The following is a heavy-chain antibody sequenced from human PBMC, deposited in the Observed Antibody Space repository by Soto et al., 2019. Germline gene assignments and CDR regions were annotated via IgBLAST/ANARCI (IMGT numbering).Heavy chain of an antibody. J-gene: IGHJ3*02. CDR2: IKQDGSEK. CDR1: GFTFSSYA. V-gene: IGHV3-7*01. Sequence: PGGSLRLSCAASGFTFSSYAVSWVRQAPGKGLEWVANIKQDGSEKYYVDSVKGRFTISRDNAKNSLYLQMNSLRAEDTAVYYWARDFYGDDAFDIWGQGTMVTVSS. CDR3: ARDFYGDDAFDI. D-gene: IGHD4-17*01.